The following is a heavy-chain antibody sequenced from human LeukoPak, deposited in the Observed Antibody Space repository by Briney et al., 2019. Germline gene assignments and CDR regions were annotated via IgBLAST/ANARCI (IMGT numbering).Heavy chain of an antibody. CDR1: GGTFSSYA. V-gene: IGHV1-69*01. Sequence: SVKVSCKASGGTFSSYAISWVRQAPGQGLEWMGGIIPIFGTANYAQKFQGRVTITADESTSTAYMELSSLRSEDTAVYYCARAPVDMVWFDLWGQGTLVTVSS. D-gene: IGHD5-12*01. CDR3: ARAPVDMVWFDL. CDR2: IIPIFGTA. J-gene: IGHJ5*02.